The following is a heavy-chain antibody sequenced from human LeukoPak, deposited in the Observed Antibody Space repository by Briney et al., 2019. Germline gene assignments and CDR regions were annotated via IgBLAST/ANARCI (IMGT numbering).Heavy chain of an antibody. Sequence: GGSLRLSCAASGFTFSSYGMHWVRQAPGKGLEWVAVISYDGSNKYYADSVKGRFTISRDNSKNTLYLQMNSLRAEDTAVYYCAKEYGSGSYYRAYFDYWGQGTLVTVSS. CDR2: ISYDGSNK. V-gene: IGHV3-30*18. CDR3: AKEYGSGSYYRAYFDY. D-gene: IGHD3-10*01. CDR1: GFTFSSYG. J-gene: IGHJ4*02.